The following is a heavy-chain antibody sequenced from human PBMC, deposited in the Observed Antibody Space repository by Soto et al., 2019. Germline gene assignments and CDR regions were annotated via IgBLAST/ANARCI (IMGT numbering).Heavy chain of an antibody. V-gene: IGHV4-61*01. Sequence: SETLSLTCTVSGGSVSSGNYYWSWIRQPPGKGLEWIGFIYYTGSTSYNPSLKSRVTISIDTSKNQFSLKLTSVTAADTSVYYCASALYCSGGSCSFDPWGQGTLVSVSS. J-gene: IGHJ5*02. CDR1: GGSVSSGNYY. CDR2: IYYTGST. CDR3: ASALYCSGGSCSFDP. D-gene: IGHD2-15*01.